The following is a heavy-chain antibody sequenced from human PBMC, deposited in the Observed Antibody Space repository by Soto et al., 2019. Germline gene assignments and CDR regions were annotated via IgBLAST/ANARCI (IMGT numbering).Heavy chain of an antibody. CDR2: IYSGGST. V-gene: IGHV3-66*01. J-gene: IGHJ6*03. Sequence: EVQLVESGGGLVHPGGSLRLSCAASGFTVTSNYMSWVRQAPGKGLEWVSVIYSGGSTYYADSVKGRFTISRDNSKNTLYLQMNSLRAEDTAVYYCARDIAYGSGYHYYYYIDVWGKGTTVTVSS. CDR1: GFTVTSNY. CDR3: ARDIAYGSGYHYYYYIDV. D-gene: IGHD3-10*01.